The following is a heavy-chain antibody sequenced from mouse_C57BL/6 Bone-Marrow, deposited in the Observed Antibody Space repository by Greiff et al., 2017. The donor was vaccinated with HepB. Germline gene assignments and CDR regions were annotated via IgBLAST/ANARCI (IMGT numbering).Heavy chain of an antibody. CDR3: ARYPAYYKALDY. Sequence: EVKLMESGGGLVKPGGSLKLSCAASGFTFSSYAMSWVRQTPEKRLEWVATISDGGSYTYYTDNVKGRFTISRDNAKNNLYLQMSHLKSEDTAMYYCARYPAYYKALDYWGQGTTLTVSS. D-gene: IGHD2-12*01. J-gene: IGHJ2*01. V-gene: IGHV5-4*03. CDR2: ISDGGSYT. CDR1: GFTFSSYA.